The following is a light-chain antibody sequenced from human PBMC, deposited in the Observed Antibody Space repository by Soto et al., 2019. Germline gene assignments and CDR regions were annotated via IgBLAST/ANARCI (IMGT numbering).Light chain of an antibody. CDR3: QQYYSFPYT. CDR2: GAS. V-gene: IGKV3-15*01. Sequence: EIVMTQSPATLSVSPGERVTLSCRASQSVDINLAWFQQKPGQAPRLLIYGASTRATGIPARFSGSGSGTEFTLTISSLQSEDFATYYCQQYYSFPYTFGQGTKLEIK. CDR1: QSVDIN. J-gene: IGKJ2*01.